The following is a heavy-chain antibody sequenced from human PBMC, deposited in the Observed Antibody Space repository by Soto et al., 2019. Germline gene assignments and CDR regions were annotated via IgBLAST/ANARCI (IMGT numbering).Heavy chain of an antibody. D-gene: IGHD1-26*01. CDR3: ARWRGSYYYFDY. V-gene: IGHV1-69*13. CDR1: GGTFSSYA. J-gene: IGHJ4*02. CDR2: IIPIFGTA. Sequence: AAVKVSCKASGGTFSSYAISWVRQAPGQGLEWMGGIIPIFGTANYAQKFQGRVTITADESTSTAYMELSSLRSEDTAVYYCARWRGSYYYFDYWGQGTLVTVSS.